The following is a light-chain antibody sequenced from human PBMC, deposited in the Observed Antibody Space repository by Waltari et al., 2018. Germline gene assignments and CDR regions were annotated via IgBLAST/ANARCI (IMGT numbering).Light chain of an antibody. Sequence: QSALTQPASVSGSPGQSITISCTGTSSDVGNYNLVSWYQQHPGKAPKLMISAGSKRPSGVSNRCSGYKSGNTASLTISGLQAEDEADYYCCSYAGSSTYVFGTGTKVTVL. J-gene: IGLJ1*01. CDR1: SSDVGNYNL. CDR2: AGS. V-gene: IGLV2-23*01. CDR3: CSYAGSSTYV.